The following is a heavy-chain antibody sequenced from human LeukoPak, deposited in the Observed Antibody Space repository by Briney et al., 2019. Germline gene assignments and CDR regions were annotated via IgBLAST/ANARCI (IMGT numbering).Heavy chain of an antibody. D-gene: IGHD2-15*01. J-gene: IGHJ3*02. V-gene: IGHV1-18*01. Sequence: ASVKVSCKAYGYTFSNYGISWVRQPPGQGLEWMGWISAYNGNKKYAQKYQGRVSMTTDTSTSTAYMELGSLRSDDTAVYYCARDGNCSGGSCPDAFDIWGQGTMVTVSS. CDR2: ISAYNGNK. CDR3: ARDGNCSGGSCPDAFDI. CDR1: GYTFSNYG.